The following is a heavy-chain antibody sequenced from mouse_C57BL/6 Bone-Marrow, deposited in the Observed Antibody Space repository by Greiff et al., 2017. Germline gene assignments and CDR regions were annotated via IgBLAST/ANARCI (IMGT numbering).Heavy chain of an antibody. V-gene: IGHV4-1*01. J-gene: IGHJ2*01. CDR2: ITLDSRPI. Sequence: EAGGADFSRYWMSWVRRAPGKGLEWIREITLDSRPINYAPSLKDKFIISRDNDKNTLYLQLSKVRSEDTALYYCASRLFDDWGQGTTLTVSS. CDR1: GADFSRYW. CDR3: ASRLFDD.